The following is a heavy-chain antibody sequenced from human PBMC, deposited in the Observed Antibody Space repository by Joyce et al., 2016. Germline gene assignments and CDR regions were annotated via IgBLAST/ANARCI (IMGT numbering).Heavy chain of an antibody. CDR1: VFAFSQHW. V-gene: IGHV3-74*01. CDR3: VRSLGYPTSA. J-gene: IGHJ5*02. Sequence: EVQLIQSGGGLVQPGGSLRLSCAASVFAFSQHWMHWVRQIQGKGLMWVAHVSDDGSYVDSVEGRFTISRDNAKDTLSLQLNNLRVEDTAVYYCVRSLGYPTSAWGQGTLVVVSS. D-gene: IGHD6-13*01. CDR2: VSDDGS.